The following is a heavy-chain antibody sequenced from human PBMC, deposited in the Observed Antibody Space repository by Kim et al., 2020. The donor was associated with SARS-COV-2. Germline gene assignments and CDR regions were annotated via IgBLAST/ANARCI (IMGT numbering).Heavy chain of an antibody. V-gene: IGHV3-30*02. D-gene: IGHD5-18*01. Sequence: YADSVKGRFTISRDNSNNTLYLQMNSLRAEDTALYYGAKESVGYTYIFDYWGQGTLVTVSS. J-gene: IGHJ4*02. CDR3: AKESVGYTYIFDY.